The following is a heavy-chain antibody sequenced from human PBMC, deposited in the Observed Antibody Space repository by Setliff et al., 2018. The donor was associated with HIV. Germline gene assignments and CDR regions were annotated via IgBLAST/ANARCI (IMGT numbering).Heavy chain of an antibody. V-gene: IGHV4-30-2*01. Sequence: SETLSLTCAVSGGSISSGGYSWSWIRQPPGKGLEWIGYIYHSGSTYYNPSLKSRVTISVDTSKNQFSLKLSSVTAADTAVYYCARCRWSHLADYWGQGTLVTVSS. CDR2: IYHSGST. D-gene: IGHD2-15*01. CDR3: ARCRWSHLADY. J-gene: IGHJ4*02. CDR1: GGSISSGGYS.